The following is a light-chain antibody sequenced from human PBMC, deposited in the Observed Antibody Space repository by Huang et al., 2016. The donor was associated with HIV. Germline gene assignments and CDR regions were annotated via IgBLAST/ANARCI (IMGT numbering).Light chain of an antibody. CDR1: QSVGNY. V-gene: IGKV3-11*01. Sequence: EIVLTQSPDTLSLSPGERATLSCRASQSVGNYLAWYQQKPGQAPRLLIHEASRRATDIPARFSGSGSGTDFTLTISSLEPEDVAVYYCQESSNWPGFTFGPGTKVDIK. CDR2: EAS. J-gene: IGKJ3*01. CDR3: QESSNWPGFT.